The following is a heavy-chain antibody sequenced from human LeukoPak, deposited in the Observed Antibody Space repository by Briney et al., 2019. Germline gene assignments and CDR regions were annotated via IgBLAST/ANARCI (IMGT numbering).Heavy chain of an antibody. CDR3: ARESYYDILTGSRGMDV. CDR2: IKPSGGST. Sequence: ASVKVSCKASGYTFTSYYMHWVRQAPGQGRERMGLIKPSGGSTSYAQKFQGRVTMTRDTSTSTVYMELSSLRSEDTAVYYCARESYYDILTGSRGMDVWGKGTTVTVSS. CDR1: GYTFTSYY. V-gene: IGHV1-46*01. D-gene: IGHD3-9*01. J-gene: IGHJ6*04.